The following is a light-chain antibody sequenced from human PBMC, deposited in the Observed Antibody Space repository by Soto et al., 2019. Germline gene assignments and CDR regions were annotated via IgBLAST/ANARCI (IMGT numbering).Light chain of an antibody. CDR1: SSDVGGYNY. Sequence: SVLTPPGSVSGSPGQTIPISCTVTSSDVGGYNYVSWYQQYPGKAPKLMIYGVSDRPSGVSNRVSGSKSGNTASLTITGLQAEDEADYYCSSYVSNNNYVFGTGTKVTVL. J-gene: IGLJ1*01. V-gene: IGLV2-14*01. CDR3: SSYVSNNNYV. CDR2: GVS.